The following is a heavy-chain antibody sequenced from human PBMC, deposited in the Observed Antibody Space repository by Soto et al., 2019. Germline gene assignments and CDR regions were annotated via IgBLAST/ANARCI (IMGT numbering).Heavy chain of an antibody. Sequence: ASVKVSCKASGNTFTKFGVTWLRQAPGQGLEWMGWISAYTDDPNYAQKFQGRVTMTIDTSTSTAYLDLRSLTSDDTAVYYCARVIPGAEAWFDPWGQGTLVTVSS. CDR3: ARVIPGAEAWFDP. CDR2: ISAYTDDP. V-gene: IGHV1-18*01. D-gene: IGHD2-2*01. J-gene: IGHJ5*02. CDR1: GNTFTKFG.